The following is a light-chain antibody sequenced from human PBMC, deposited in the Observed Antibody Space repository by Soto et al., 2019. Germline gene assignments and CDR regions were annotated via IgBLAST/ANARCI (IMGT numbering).Light chain of an antibody. Sequence: SYELTQPPSVSVAPGQTARITCGGDTIASNGVHWYQQKPGQAPVMVVHDDSDRPSGSPERFSGSISWNTATLTISRVEAGYEADYYCQVWYRSTDQLYVFGTGTKLTVL. CDR1: TIASNG. J-gene: IGLJ1*01. V-gene: IGLV3-21*02. CDR3: QVWYRSTDQLYV. CDR2: DDS.